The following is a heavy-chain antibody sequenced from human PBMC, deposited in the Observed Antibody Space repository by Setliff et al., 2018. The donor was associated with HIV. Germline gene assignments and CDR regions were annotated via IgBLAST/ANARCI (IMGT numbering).Heavy chain of an antibody. D-gene: IGHD2-8*02. CDR3: ARLIHTGLLYFDF. CDR1: GDSISSYF. CDR2: RSTTGST. V-gene: IGHV4-4*09. J-gene: IGHJ4*02. Sequence: SETLSLTCTVSGDSISSYFWSWIRQSPGKGLEWIGFRSTTGSTNYNPSLRSRVTISVDTSKNQFSLRLTSVTAADTAVYYCARLIHTGLLYFDFWGLGTLVTVSS.